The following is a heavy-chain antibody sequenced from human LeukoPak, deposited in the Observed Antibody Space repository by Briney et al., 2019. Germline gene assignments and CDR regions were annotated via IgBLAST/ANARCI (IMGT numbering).Heavy chain of an antibody. J-gene: IGHJ4*02. Sequence: ASVKVSCKASGYTFTSYGISWVRQAPGQGLEWMGWISAYNGNTNYAQKLQGRVTMTTDTSTSTAYMELRSLRSDDTAVYYCARVSFHYHSGNYGWYFDSWGQGTLVTVSS. CDR1: GYTFTSYG. CDR3: ARVSFHYHSGNYGWYFDS. D-gene: IGHD3-10*01. CDR2: ISAYNGNT. V-gene: IGHV1-18*01.